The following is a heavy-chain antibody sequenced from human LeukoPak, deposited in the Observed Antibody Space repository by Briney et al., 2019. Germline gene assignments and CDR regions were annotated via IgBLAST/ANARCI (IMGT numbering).Heavy chain of an antibody. CDR1: GGSISSSNSY. D-gene: IGHD3/OR15-3a*01. V-gene: IGHV4-39*01. CDR3: ARQTGSGLFILP. J-gene: IGHJ4*02. Sequence: SDTLSLTCTVSGGSISSSNSYWGWIRQPPGKGLEWIGSIYYSGNTYYNASLKSQVSISIDTSKNQFSLRLTSVTAADTAVYYCARQTGSGLFILPGGQGTLVTVSS. CDR2: IYYSGNT.